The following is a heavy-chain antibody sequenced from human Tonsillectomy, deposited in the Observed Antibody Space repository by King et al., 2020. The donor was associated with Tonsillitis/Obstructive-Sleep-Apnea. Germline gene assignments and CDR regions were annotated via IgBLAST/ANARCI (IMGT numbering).Heavy chain of an antibody. Sequence: VQLQQWGAGLLKPSETLSLTCAVYGGSFSGYYWSWIRQPPGKGLEWIGEINHSGSTNYNPSLKSRVTISVDTSKNQFSLNLSSVTAADTAVYYCASGGGSWFDSWGQGTLVTVSS. J-gene: IGHJ5*01. V-gene: IGHV4-34*01. CDR2: INHSGST. CDR3: ASGGGSWFDS. D-gene: IGHD1-26*01. CDR1: GGSFSGYY.